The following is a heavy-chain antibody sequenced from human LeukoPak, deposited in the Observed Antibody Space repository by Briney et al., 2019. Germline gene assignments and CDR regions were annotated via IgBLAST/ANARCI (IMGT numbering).Heavy chain of an antibody. CDR3: AKLKAARPY. J-gene: IGHJ4*02. CDR2: SGGSGGRT. CDR1: GFSFSNYA. V-gene: IGHV3-23*01. Sequence: GGSLRLSCAASGFSFSNYAMTWVRQAPGKGLEWVAASGGSGGRTDYADSVKGRFTISRDNFKNTLYLQMNSLRAEDTAVYYCAKLKAARPYWGQGTLVTVSS. D-gene: IGHD6-6*01.